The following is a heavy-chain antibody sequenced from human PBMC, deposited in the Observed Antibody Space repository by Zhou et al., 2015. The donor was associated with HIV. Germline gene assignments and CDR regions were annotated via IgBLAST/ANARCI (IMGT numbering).Heavy chain of an antibody. CDR2: IWFDGSKE. V-gene: IGHV3-33*01. CDR1: GFTFSSYG. CDR3: ARRGEYYYDSSGYHGAAFDI. Sequence: QVQLVESGGGVVQPGRSLRLSCAASGFTFSSYGMHWVRQAPGKGLEWVAAIWFDGSKEYYADSVKGRFAISRDNSKNTLYLQMNSLRAEDTAVYYCARRGEYYYDSSGYHGAAFDIWGQGTMVTVSS. J-gene: IGHJ3*02. D-gene: IGHD3-22*01.